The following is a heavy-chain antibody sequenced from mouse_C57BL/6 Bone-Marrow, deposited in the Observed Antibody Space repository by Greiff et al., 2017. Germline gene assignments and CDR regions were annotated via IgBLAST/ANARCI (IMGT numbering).Heavy chain of an antibody. J-gene: IGHJ2*01. CDR2: IDPSDSYT. V-gene: IGHV1-69*01. CDR3: ARGDVV. Sequence: QVQLQQPGAELVMPGASVKLSCKASGYTFTSYWMHWVKQRPGQGLEWIGGIDPSDSYTNYNQKFKGKATLTVDTSSSTAYMQLSSLTSADSAVYYCARGDVVGGQGTTLTVSS. CDR1: GYTFTSYW. D-gene: IGHD1-1*01.